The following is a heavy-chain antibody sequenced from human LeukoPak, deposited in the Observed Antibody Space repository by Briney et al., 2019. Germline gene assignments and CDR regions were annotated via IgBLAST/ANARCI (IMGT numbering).Heavy chain of an antibody. CDR3: AKVTPSTMVRGVFDY. V-gene: IGHV3-23*01. CDR2: ISGSGGST. Sequence: GGSLRLSCAASGFTFSSHAMSWVRQAPGKGLEWVSAISGSGGSTYYADSVKGRFTTSRDNSKNTLYLQMNSLRAEDTAVYYCAKVTPSTMVRGVFDYWGQGTLVTVSS. J-gene: IGHJ4*02. D-gene: IGHD3-10*01. CDR1: GFTFSSHA.